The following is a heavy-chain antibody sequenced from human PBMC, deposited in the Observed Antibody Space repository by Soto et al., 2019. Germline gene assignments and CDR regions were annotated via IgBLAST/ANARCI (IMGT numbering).Heavy chain of an antibody. CDR3: ARGNYFDSSGPFDY. J-gene: IGHJ4*02. CDR1: GYTFTSYG. CDR2: ISGYNGNT. Sequence: QVQLVQSGAEVKKSGASVKVSRKASGYTFTSYGITWVRQAPGQGLEWMGWISGYNGNTNYAQMLQGRITMTIDTSTSTAYMDLRSLKSDDTAVYFCARGNYFDSSGPFDYWGQGTLVTVSS. D-gene: IGHD3-22*01. V-gene: IGHV1-18*04.